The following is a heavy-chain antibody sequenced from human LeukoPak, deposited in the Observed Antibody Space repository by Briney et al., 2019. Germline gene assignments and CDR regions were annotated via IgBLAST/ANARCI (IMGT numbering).Heavy chain of an antibody. CDR2: VSYKGTIK. Sequence: GGSLRLSCAASGFAFSNFAMHWVRQAPGKGLEWVAVVSYKGTIKYYSDSAKGRFTISRDNSKNTLYLQMNSLRAEDTAVYYCAKASQGITGTTGNFDYWGQGTLVTVSS. D-gene: IGHD1-7*01. V-gene: IGHV3-30*18. CDR1: GFAFSNFA. J-gene: IGHJ4*02. CDR3: AKASQGITGTTGNFDY.